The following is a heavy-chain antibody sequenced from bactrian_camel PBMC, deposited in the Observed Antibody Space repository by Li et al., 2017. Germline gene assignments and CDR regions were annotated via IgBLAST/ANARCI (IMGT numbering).Heavy chain of an antibody. Sequence: HVQLVESGGGSVQAGGSLRLSCVGSRFTNFVAWFRQAPGKRREGVAAIQTTGGSTDYADSVKGRFTISRDDATNTVYLQMNDLKSEDTALYYCARNQVPEYWGQGTQVTVS. V-gene: IGHV3S1*01. CDR1: RFTNF. CDR2: IQTTGGST. CDR3: ARNQVPEY. J-gene: IGHJ4*01.